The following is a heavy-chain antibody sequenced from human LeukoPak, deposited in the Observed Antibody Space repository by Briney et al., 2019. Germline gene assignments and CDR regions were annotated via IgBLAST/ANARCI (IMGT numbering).Heavy chain of an antibody. Sequence: SETLSLTCAVYGGSFRGYYWSWIRQPPGKGLEWIGEINHSGSTNYNPSLKSRVTISVDTSKNQFSLKLSSVTAADTAVYYCARIPDGEFDYWGQGTLVTVSS. D-gene: IGHD4-17*01. V-gene: IGHV4-34*01. CDR1: GGSFRGYY. J-gene: IGHJ4*02. CDR2: INHSGST. CDR3: ARIPDGEFDY.